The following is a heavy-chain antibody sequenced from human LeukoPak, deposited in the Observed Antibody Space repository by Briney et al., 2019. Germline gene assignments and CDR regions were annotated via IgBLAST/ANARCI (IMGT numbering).Heavy chain of an antibody. V-gene: IGHV3-66*02. D-gene: IGHD1-14*01. J-gene: IGHJ4*02. CDR2: IYSDGNT. CDR1: GFTLSNNY. Sequence: GGSLRLSCAASGFTLSNNYMSWVRQAPGKGLEWVSVIYSDGNTYYADSVKGRFTISRDNSKNTLYLQMNSLRAEDTAVYYCATLTYYFDYWGQGTLVTVSS. CDR3: ATLTYYFDY.